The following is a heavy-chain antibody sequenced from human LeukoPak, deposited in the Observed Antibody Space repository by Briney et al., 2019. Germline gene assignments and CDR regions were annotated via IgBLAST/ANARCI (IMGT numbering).Heavy chain of an antibody. Sequence: SETLTLTCAASGVTISSYYWSWIRQPPGKGLEWVGYIYYSGSTNYNPSLKSRVTISVDTSKNQFSLKLSSVTAADTAVYYCARVDCSGGSCSFDYWGQGTLVTVSS. J-gene: IGHJ4*02. CDR1: GVTISSYY. CDR3: ARVDCSGGSCSFDY. V-gene: IGHV4-59*01. CDR2: IYYSGST. D-gene: IGHD2-15*01.